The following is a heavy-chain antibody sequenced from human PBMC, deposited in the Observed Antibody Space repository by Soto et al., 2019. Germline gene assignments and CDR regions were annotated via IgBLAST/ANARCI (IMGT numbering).Heavy chain of an antibody. Sequence: QVQLVQSGAEVKKPGASAKVSCKASGYTFTSYAMHRVRQAPGQRLEWMAWINAGNGNTKYSQKFQGRVHITMDTFAPQGYMEVCRVRTEDTPVSYCAREYCRGTSFPLYYGMDVWGAGTTVTVSS. J-gene: IGHJ6*04. V-gene: IGHV1-3*01. CDR1: GYTFTSYA. CDR2: INAGNGNT. D-gene: IGHD2-15*01. CDR3: AREYCRGTSFPLYYGMDV.